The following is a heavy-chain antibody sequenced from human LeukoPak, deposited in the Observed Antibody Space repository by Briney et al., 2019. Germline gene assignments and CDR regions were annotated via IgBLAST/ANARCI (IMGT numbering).Heavy chain of an antibody. CDR3: ARDRGGNTYWFDP. Sequence: ASVKVSCKASGYTFTSHYIHWVRQAPGQGLEWMGIINPSGGSTNYAQMFQGRVTMTRDTSTSTVYMELSSVRSEDTAVYYCARDRGGNTYWFDPWGQGTLVTVSS. V-gene: IGHV1-46*01. CDR1: GYTFTSHY. CDR2: INPSGGST. J-gene: IGHJ5*02. D-gene: IGHD2-15*01.